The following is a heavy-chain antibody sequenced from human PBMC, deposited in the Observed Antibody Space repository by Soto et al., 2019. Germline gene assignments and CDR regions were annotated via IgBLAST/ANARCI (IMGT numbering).Heavy chain of an antibody. V-gene: IGHV4-59*08. CDR2: IYYSGST. CDR1: GGSISSYY. CDR3: ARVAAVAGDYFDY. D-gene: IGHD6-19*01. J-gene: IGHJ4*02. Sequence: SETLSLTCTVYGGSISSYYWSWIRQPPGKGLEWIGYIYYSGSTNYSPSLKSRVTISVDTSKNQFSLKLSSVTAADTAVYYCARVAAVAGDYFDYWGQGNLVTVSS.